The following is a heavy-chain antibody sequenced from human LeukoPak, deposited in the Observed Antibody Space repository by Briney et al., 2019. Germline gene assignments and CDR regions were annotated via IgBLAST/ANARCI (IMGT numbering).Heavy chain of an antibody. D-gene: IGHD6-13*01. CDR3: ARDGGQQLEYFDY. J-gene: IGHJ4*02. CDR1: GFTFSSYA. V-gene: IGHV3-23*01. CDR2: ISGSGGST. Sequence: GGSLRLSCAASGFTFSSYAMSWVRQAPGKGLEWVSAISGSGGSTYYADSVKGRFTISRDNSKNTLYLQMNSLRAEDTAVYYCARDGGQQLEYFDYWGQGTLVTVSS.